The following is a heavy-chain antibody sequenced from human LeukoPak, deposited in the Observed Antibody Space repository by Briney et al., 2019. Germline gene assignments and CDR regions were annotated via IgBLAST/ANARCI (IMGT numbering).Heavy chain of an antibody. J-gene: IGHJ4*02. Sequence: SETLSLTCTVSGYSISSGYYWGWIRQPPGKGLEWIGSIYHSGSTYYNPSLKSRVTISVDTSKNQFSLKLSSVTAADTAVYYCAREIAAAGTPMYYFDYWGQGTLVTVSS. CDR2: IYHSGST. CDR3: AREIAAAGTPMYYFDY. D-gene: IGHD6-13*01. CDR1: GYSISSGYY. V-gene: IGHV4-38-2*02.